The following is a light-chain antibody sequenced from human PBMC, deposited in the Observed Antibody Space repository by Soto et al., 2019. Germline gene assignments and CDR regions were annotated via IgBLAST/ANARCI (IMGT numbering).Light chain of an antibody. Sequence: ELVMTHSPATLSVSPGERATLSCRASQSVGNNLAWYQQKPGQAPRLLIYDASARATGIPARFSGSGSGTEFTLTISSLQSEDFAVYFCQKYNNWPGTFGQGTKVDIK. V-gene: IGKV3-15*01. CDR1: QSVGNN. CDR3: QKYNNWPGT. CDR2: DAS. J-gene: IGKJ1*01.